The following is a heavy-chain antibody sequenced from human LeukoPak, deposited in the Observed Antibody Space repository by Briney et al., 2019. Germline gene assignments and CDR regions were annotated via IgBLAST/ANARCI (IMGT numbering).Heavy chain of an antibody. CDR2: INPKSGGT. Sequence: ASVKVSCKASGYSFTDYYIHWVRQAPGQGLEWMGWINPKSGGTKYAQRFQGRVTMTRDTSITTAYMDVSRLRPDDTAVYYCARDQGHWNGYYFDYWTQGTLVTVSS. CDR3: ARDQGHWNGYYFDY. V-gene: IGHV1-2*02. D-gene: IGHD1-1*01. CDR1: GYSFTDYY. J-gene: IGHJ4*02.